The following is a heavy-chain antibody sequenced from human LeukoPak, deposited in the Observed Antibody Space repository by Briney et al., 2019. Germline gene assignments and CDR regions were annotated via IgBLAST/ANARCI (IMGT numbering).Heavy chain of an antibody. Sequence: GASVKVSCKASGYTFTGYYMHWVRQAPGQGLEWMGWINPNSGGTNYAQKFQGRVTMTRDTSISTAYMELSRLRSDDTAVYYCARSYYDILTGYSPAFDYWGQGTLVTVSS. V-gene: IGHV1-2*02. J-gene: IGHJ4*02. CDR3: ARSYYDILTGYSPAFDY. D-gene: IGHD3-9*01. CDR2: INPNSGGT. CDR1: GYTFTGYY.